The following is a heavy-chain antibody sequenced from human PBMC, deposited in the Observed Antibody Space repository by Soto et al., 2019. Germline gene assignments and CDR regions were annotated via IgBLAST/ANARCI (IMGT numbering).Heavy chain of an antibody. V-gene: IGHV3-23*01. D-gene: IGHD4-4*01. CDR2: ISGSGGST. Sequence: EVQLLESGGVLVQPGGSLRLSCAASGFTFSSYAMSWVRQAPGKGLEWVSAISGSGGSTYYADSVKGRFTISRDNSKNTLYLQLKSLRAEDTAVYYCAKAPRNSNYASFDYWGQGTLVTVSS. CDR1: GFTFSSYA. CDR3: AKAPRNSNYASFDY. J-gene: IGHJ4*02.